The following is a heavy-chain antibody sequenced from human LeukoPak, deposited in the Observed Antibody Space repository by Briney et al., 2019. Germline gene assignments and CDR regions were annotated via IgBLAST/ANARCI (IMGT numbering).Heavy chain of an antibody. CDR2: IYHSGST. CDR1: GGSISSGGYS. CDR3: ALRFGDDITGAFDI. D-gene: IGHD3-10*01. Sequence: SETLSLTCAVSGGSISSGGYSWSWIRQPPGKGLEWIGYIYHSGSTYYNPSLKSRVTISVDKSKNQFSLKLSSVTAADTAVYYCALRFGDDITGAFDIWGQGTMVTVSS. J-gene: IGHJ3*02. V-gene: IGHV4-30-2*01.